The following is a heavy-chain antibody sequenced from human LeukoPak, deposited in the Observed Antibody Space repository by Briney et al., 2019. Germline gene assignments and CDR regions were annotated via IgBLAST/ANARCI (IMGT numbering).Heavy chain of an antibody. V-gene: IGHV6-1*01. J-gene: IGHJ6*02. Sequence: PSQTLSLTCAISGDSVSSNSAAWNWIRQSPSRGLEWLGRTYYRSKWYNDYAVSVKSRITINPDTYKNQVSLQLNSVTPEDTAVYYCARSSSWYSSGDYYYYYGMDVWGQGTTVTVSS. D-gene: IGHD6-13*01. CDR2: TYYRSKWYN. CDR1: GDSVSSNSAA. CDR3: ARSSSWYSSGDYYYYYGMDV.